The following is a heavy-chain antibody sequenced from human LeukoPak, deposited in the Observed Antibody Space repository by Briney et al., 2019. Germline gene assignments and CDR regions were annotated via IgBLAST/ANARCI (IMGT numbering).Heavy chain of an antibody. D-gene: IGHD3-22*01. J-gene: IGHJ5*02. Sequence: GGSVKVSCKASGYTFTSYYMHWVRQAPGQGLEWMGIINPSGGSTSYAQKFQGRVTMTRDTSTSTVYMELSSLRSENTAVYYCARGVVYYYDSSGYLDPMPPDPNNWFDPWGQGTLVTVSS. CDR1: GYTFTSYY. CDR2: INPSGGST. V-gene: IGHV1-46*01. CDR3: ARGVVYYYDSSGYLDPMPPDPNNWFDP.